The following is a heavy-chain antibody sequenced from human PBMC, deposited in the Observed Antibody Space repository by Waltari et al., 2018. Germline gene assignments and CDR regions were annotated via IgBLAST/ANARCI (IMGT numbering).Heavy chain of an antibody. V-gene: IGHV4-59*01. CDR2: IYYNGGS. J-gene: IGHJ4*02. CDR1: GGSFRGYY. CDR3: ARVGTGLSGMFDS. D-gene: IGHD1-1*01. Sequence: QVHLQESGPGLVKPSETLSLTCTVSGGSFRGYYWRWIRQPPGKGLEWIGDIYYNGGSNYSPSLESRVTISTDTSNSQFSLRLMSVTDADTAIYYCARVGTGLSGMFDSWGQGALVTVSS.